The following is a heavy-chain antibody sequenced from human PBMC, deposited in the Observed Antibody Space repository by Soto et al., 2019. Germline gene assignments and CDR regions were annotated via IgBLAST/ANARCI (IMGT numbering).Heavy chain of an antibody. CDR1: GASTSGNY. V-gene: IGHV4-59*01. Sequence: QVQLQESGPGLVKPSETLSLTCTVSGASTSGNYWSWIRQPPGKGLEWIGYIYDSGSTNYSPSLRSRRTMSVDKSKNQFSLALTSVPAADTALYFCARYRRGTGWYYLDYWGQGILVTVSS. CDR3: ARYRRGTGWYYLDY. CDR2: IYDSGST. J-gene: IGHJ4*02. D-gene: IGHD6-19*01.